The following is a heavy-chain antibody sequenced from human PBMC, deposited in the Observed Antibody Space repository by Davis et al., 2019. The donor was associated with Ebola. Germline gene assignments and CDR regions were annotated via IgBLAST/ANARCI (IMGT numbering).Heavy chain of an antibody. D-gene: IGHD3-9*01. CDR1: GFTFSTYT. CDR2: IKSKTDGGTT. Sequence: GESLKISCAASGFTFSTYTMTWVRQAPGKGLEWVGRIKSKTDGGTTDYAAPVKGRFTISRDDSKNTLYLQMNSLKTEDTAVYYCTTDELRYFDWLLSGSEVFDYWGQGTLVTVSS. CDR3: TTDELRYFDWLLSGSEVFDY. V-gene: IGHV3-15*01. J-gene: IGHJ4*02.